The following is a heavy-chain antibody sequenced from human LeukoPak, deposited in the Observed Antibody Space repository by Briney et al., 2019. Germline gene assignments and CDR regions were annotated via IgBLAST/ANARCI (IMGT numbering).Heavy chain of an antibody. CDR3: AKSAAGQFYYFDY. J-gene: IGHJ4*02. CDR2: ISSSSSTI. V-gene: IGHV3-48*01. Sequence: GGSLRLSCAASGFTFSSYSMTWVRQAPGKGLEWVSYISSSSSTIYYAHSVKRRFTISRDNSKNTLYLQMNSLRAEDTAVYYCAKSAAGQFYYFDYWGQGTLVSVSS. CDR1: GFTFSSYS. D-gene: IGHD6-13*01.